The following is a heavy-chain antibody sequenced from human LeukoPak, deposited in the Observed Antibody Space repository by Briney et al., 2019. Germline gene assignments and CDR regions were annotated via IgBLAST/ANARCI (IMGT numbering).Heavy chain of an antibody. CDR2: ISAYNGNT. Sequence: ASVKVSCKASVYTFTSYGISWVRHAPGQGLELMGWISAYNGNTNYAQKLQGRVTMTTDTSTSTAYMELRSLRSDDTAVYYCARSIESIAAAGGWFDPWGQGTLVTVSS. D-gene: IGHD6-13*01. CDR3: ARSIESIAAAGGWFDP. J-gene: IGHJ5*02. CDR1: VYTFTSYG. V-gene: IGHV1-18*01.